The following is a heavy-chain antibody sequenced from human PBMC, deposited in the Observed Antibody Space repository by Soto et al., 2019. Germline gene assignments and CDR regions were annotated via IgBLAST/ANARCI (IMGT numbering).Heavy chain of an antibody. Sequence: GGSLRLSCAASGFTFSSYAMSWVRQAPGKGLEWASAISGSGGTTYYADSVKGRFTISRDNSKNTLYLQMNSLKAEDTAVYYCAKGARSSGWYWGQGTMVTVYS. CDR2: ISGSGGTT. CDR3: AKGARSSGWY. J-gene: IGHJ4*02. D-gene: IGHD6-19*01. V-gene: IGHV3-23*01. CDR1: GFTFSSYA.